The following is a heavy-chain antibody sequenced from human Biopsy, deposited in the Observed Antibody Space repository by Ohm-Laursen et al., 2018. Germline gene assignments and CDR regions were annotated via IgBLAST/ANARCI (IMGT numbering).Heavy chain of an antibody. D-gene: IGHD3-22*01. CDR2: IYDRGSTA. CDR3: ARHFYDNFGPTPFDAFDL. J-gene: IGHJ3*01. Sequence: GTLSLTCTVSGDSVSSGSFYWTWIRQPPGQGLEYIGYIYDRGSTANYNPSLESRVTMSVDMPKNQFSLKLKSVTAADTALYFCARHFYDNFGPTPFDAFDLWGQGTLVTVSA. V-gene: IGHV4-61*01. CDR1: GDSVSSGSFY.